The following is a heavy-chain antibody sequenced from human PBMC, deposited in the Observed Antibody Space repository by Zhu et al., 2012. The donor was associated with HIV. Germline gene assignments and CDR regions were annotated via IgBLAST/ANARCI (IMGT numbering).Heavy chain of an antibody. V-gene: IGHV3-74*01. CDR2: TNEDGSRI. CDR1: GFTFRTYW. D-gene: IGHD3-10*01. Sequence: EAQLVESGGGLVQPGGSLRLSCAASGFTFRTYWIHWVRQVPGKGLVWVSRTNEDGSRIDYADSVKGRFTISRDNAKNTLYLQMNSLRVEDTAVYYCGRDRGGFGSYWGQGNPGHRLL. CDR3: GRDRGGFGSY. J-gene: IGHJ4*02.